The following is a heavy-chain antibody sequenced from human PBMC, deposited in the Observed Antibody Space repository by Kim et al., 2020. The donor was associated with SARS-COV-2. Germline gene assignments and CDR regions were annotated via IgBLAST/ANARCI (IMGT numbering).Heavy chain of an antibody. V-gene: IGHV3-21*01. CDR3: ARDVPIAVAGSAFDI. J-gene: IGHJ3*02. Sequence: DSVKGRFTNSRDNAKNSLYLQMNSLRAEDTAVYYCARDVPIAVAGSAFDIWGQGTMVTVSS. D-gene: IGHD6-19*01.